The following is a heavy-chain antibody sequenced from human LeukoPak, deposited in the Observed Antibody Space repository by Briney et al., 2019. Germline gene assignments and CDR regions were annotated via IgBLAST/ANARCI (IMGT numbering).Heavy chain of an antibody. V-gene: IGHV3-23*01. CDR1: GFTFSSYA. Sequence: PGGSLRLSCAASGFTFSSYAMSWVRQAPGKGLEWVSAISGSGGSTYYADSVKGRFTISRDNSKNTLYLQMNSLRAEDTAVYYCANYDSSGYYSPVFDYWGQGTLVTVSS. D-gene: IGHD3-22*01. CDR2: ISGSGGST. J-gene: IGHJ4*02. CDR3: ANYDSSGYYSPVFDY.